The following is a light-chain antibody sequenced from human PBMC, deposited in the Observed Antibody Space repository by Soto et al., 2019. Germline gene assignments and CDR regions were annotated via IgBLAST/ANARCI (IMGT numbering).Light chain of an antibody. CDR3: QQRSDWPST. CDR2: DAS. Sequence: EIVLTQSPATLSLSPGNRATLSCRASQSVSSYLAWYQQKPGQAPRLLIYDASTRATGIPARFSGCGSGTDFTLTITGLEPEDFAVYYCQQRSDWPSTFGGGTKVEIK. J-gene: IGKJ4*01. CDR1: QSVSSY. V-gene: IGKV3-11*01.